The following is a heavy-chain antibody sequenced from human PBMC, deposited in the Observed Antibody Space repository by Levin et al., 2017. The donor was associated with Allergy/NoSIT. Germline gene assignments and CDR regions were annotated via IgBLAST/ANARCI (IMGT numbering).Heavy chain of an antibody. D-gene: IGHD6-19*01. CDR2: IKSKTDGGTT. V-gene: IGHV3-15*01. J-gene: IGHJ6*02. CDR1: GFTFSNAW. Sequence: GGSLRLSCAASGFTFSNAWMSWVRQAPGKGLEWVGRIKSKTDGGTTDYAAPVKGRFTISRDDSKNTLYLQMNSLKTEDTAVYYCTTDFRGLGRYSSDRYGMDVWGQGTTVTVSS. CDR3: TTDFRGLGRYSSDRYGMDV.